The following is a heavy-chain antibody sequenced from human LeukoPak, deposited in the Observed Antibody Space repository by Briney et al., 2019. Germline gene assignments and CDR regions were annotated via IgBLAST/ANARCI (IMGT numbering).Heavy chain of an antibody. D-gene: IGHD3-22*01. Sequence: PGGSLRLSCAASGFTFSSYAMSWVRQAPGKGLEWVSAISGSGGGTYYADSVKGRFTISRDNSKNTLYLQMNSLRAEDTAVYYCAKDRDYYDRTYYFDYWGQGTLVTVSS. J-gene: IGHJ4*02. CDR2: ISGSGGGT. CDR3: AKDRDYYDRTYYFDY. V-gene: IGHV3-23*01. CDR1: GFTFSSYA.